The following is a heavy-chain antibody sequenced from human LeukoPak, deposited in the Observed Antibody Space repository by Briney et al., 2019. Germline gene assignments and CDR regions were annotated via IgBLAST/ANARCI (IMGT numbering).Heavy chain of an antibody. CDR1: GGSVSSYY. Sequence: SETLSLTCTVSGGSVSSYYWTWIRQPPGKGLEWIGYISYIGSTNYSPSLKSRVTISVDTSKNQFSLKLSSVTAADTAVYYCARDFYYYYYMDVWGKGTTVTVSS. CDR2: ISYIGST. J-gene: IGHJ6*03. V-gene: IGHV4-59*02. CDR3: ARDFYYYYYMDV.